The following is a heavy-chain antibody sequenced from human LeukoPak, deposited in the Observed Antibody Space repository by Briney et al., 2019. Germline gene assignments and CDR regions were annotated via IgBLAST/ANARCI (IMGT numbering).Heavy chain of an antibody. CDR3: ARQVRRLELLPQFFHH. CDR2: ISHSGSTI. J-gene: IGHJ1*01. V-gene: IGHV3-48*03. CDR1: GFTFSSYE. D-gene: IGHD1-7*01. Sequence: GGSLRLSCAASGFTFSSYEMNWVRQAPGKGLEWVSYISHSGSTIYYADSVKGRFTISRDNAGNSLYLQMNSLRAEDTALYYCARQVRRLELLPQFFHHWGQGTPVTVSS.